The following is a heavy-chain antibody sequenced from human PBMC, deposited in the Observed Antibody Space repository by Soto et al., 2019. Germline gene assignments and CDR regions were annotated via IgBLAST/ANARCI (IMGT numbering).Heavy chain of an antibody. Sequence: QVQLQESGLRLVKPSETLSLTCTVSGGSLRSYYCSWFRQPPGKGLEWVGYINYSGGTFYNPSLKSQVTRSVHTTNNQASLMVNSVTATDAAVYYCARQGFGELHGLVDVWGQGTTVTVSS. V-gene: IGHV4-59*08. CDR1: GGSLRSYY. D-gene: IGHD3-10*01. J-gene: IGHJ6*02. CDR2: INYSGGT. CDR3: ARQGFGELHGLVDV.